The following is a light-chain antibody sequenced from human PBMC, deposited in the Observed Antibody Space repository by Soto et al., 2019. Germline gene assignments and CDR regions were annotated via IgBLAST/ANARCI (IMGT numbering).Light chain of an antibody. CDR1: QTISSW. V-gene: IGKV1-5*03. CDR3: QHYYSYSEA. J-gene: IGKJ1*01. Sequence: DIQMTQSPSTLSGSVGDRVTITCRASQTISSWLAWYQQKPGKAPKLLIYKASTLKSGVPPRFSGSGSGTEFTLTISSLQPDDFATYYCQHYYSYSEAFGQGTKVDIK. CDR2: KAS.